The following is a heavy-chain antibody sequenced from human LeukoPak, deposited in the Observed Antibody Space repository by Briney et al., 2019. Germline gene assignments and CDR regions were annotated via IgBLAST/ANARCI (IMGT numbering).Heavy chain of an antibody. V-gene: IGHV3-30*04. CDR3: ARGRCSSTSCLIDS. D-gene: IGHD2-2*01. Sequence: GGSLRLSCAASGFTFSSYAMHWVRQAPGKGLEWVTVISYDGINEYYADSVKGRITISRDNSKNTLFLQITSLRPEDTAAYYCARGRCSSTSCLIDSWGQGTLVTVSS. CDR1: GFTFSSYA. J-gene: IGHJ4*02. CDR2: ISYDGINE.